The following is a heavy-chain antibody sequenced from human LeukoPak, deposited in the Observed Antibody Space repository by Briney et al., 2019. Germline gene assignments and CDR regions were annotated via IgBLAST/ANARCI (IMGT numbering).Heavy chain of an antibody. CDR3: ARAGVGADTAMELGY. CDR1: GFTFDDYG. CDR2: INWNGGST. V-gene: IGHV3-20*04. J-gene: IGHJ4*02. Sequence: PGGSLRLSCAASGFTFDDYGMSWVRQAPGKGLELVSGINWNGGSTVYADSVKGRFTISRDNAKNSLYLQMNSLRAEDTALYYCARAGVGADTAMELGYWGQGTLVTVSS. D-gene: IGHD5-18*01.